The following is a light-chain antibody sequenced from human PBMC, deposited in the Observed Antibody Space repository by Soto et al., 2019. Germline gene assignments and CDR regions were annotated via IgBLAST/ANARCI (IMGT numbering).Light chain of an antibody. J-gene: IGKJ5*01. CDR2: AAS. V-gene: IGKV1-33*01. Sequence: DIQMTQSPSSLSASVVDRVTITCRASQSISSYLNWYQQKPGKAPKLLIYAASSLQSGVPSRFSGSGSGTDFTFTISRLQPEDIATYYCQQYENLPTFGQGTRLEI. CDR3: QQYENLPT. CDR1: QSISSY.